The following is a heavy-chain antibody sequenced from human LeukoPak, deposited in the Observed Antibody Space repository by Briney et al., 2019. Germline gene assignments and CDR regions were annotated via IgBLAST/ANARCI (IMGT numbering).Heavy chain of an antibody. CDR3: ARQSSRNFDY. Sequence: ASVKVSCKASGYTFTGSYMHWVRQAPGQGLEWMGWISAYNGNTNYAQKLQGRVTMTTDTSTSTAYMELRSLRSDDTAVYYCARQSSRNFDYWGQGTLVTVSS. CDR2: ISAYNGNT. V-gene: IGHV1-18*04. CDR1: GYTFTGSY. J-gene: IGHJ4*02.